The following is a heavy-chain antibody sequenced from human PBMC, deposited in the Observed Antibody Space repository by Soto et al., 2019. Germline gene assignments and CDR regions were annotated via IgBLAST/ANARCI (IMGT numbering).Heavy chain of an antibody. V-gene: IGHV1-18*01. J-gene: IGHJ4*02. CDR1: GYTFTDYG. D-gene: IGHD6-13*01. CDR3: ARDVQYSSRWHPIDF. Sequence: QLPLVHSGAEVKKPGASVRVYCKASGYTFTDYGISWVRQAPGQGLEWMGWIHTYNGHTNYAHKVQARVTMTTDTTTSTAYMELRSLRPDDTAGYYCARDVQYSSRWHPIDFWGQGTLVTVSS. CDR2: IHTYNGHT.